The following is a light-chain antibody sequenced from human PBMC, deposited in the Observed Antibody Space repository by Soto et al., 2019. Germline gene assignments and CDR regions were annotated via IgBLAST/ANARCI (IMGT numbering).Light chain of an antibody. CDR3: SSYAGSNNYV. J-gene: IGLJ1*01. V-gene: IGLV2-8*01. CDR1: SSDVGGYNY. CDR2: EVS. Sequence: QSVLTQPPSASGSPVQSVTISCTGTSSDVGGYNYVSWYQQHPGKAPNLMIYEVSKRPSGVPDRFSGSKSGNTASLTVSGLQAEDEADYYCSSYAGSNNYVFGTGTKVTVL.